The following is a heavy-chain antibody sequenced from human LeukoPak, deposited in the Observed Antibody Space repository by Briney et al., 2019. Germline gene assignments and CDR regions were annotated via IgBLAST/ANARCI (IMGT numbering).Heavy chain of an antibody. Sequence: ASVKVSCKASGYTFTGYYMHWVRQAPGQGLEWMGRINPNSGGTNYAQKFQGRVTMTRDTSISTAYMELSRLRSDDTAVYYCARVSGWYGTTPVDYYYFDYWGQGTLVTVPS. CDR3: ARVSGWYGTTPVDYYYFDY. CDR1: GYTFTGYY. V-gene: IGHV1-2*06. CDR2: INPNSGGT. D-gene: IGHD6-19*01. J-gene: IGHJ4*02.